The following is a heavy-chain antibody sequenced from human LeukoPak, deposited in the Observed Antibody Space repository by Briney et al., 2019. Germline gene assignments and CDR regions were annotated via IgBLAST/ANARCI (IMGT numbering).Heavy chain of an antibody. CDR3: ARRGTAFDAFDI. CDR1: GYSFSDYW. J-gene: IGHJ3*02. Sequence: ESLKISCKGSGYSFSDYWIGWVRQTPGKGLEWMGIIYPGDSDTRYSPSFQGQVTISGDKSISTAYLQWSSLMASDTAMYYCARRGTAFDAFDIWGQGTMVTVSS. D-gene: IGHD1-1*01. V-gene: IGHV5-51*01. CDR2: IYPGDSDT.